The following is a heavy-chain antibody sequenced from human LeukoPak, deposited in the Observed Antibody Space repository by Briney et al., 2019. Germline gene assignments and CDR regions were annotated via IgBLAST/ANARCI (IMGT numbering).Heavy chain of an antibody. V-gene: IGHV1-8*02. CDR2: INPNSGNT. J-gene: IGHJ6*03. Sequence: AASVKVSCKASGGTFSSYAISWVRQAPGQGLEWMGGINPNSGNTGYAQKFQGRVTMTRNTSISTAYMELSSLRSEDTAVYYCARVNVVPAANYYYYMDVWGKGTTVTISS. CDR1: GGTFSSYA. CDR3: ARVNVVPAANYYYYMDV. D-gene: IGHD2-2*01.